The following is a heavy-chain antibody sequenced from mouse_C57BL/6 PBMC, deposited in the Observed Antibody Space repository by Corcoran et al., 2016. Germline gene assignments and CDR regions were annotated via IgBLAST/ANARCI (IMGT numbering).Heavy chain of an antibody. D-gene: IGHD1-1*01. CDR2: IFPGSGST. Sequence: QVQLQQSGPELVKPGASVKISCKASGYTFTDYYINWVKQRPGQGLEWIGWIFPGSGSTYYNEKFKGKATLTVDKSSSTAYMLLSSLTSEDSAVYFCARPSTVVATYWYFDVWGTGTTVTVSS. J-gene: IGHJ1*03. V-gene: IGHV1-75*01. CDR1: GYTFTDYY. CDR3: ARPSTVVATYWYFDV.